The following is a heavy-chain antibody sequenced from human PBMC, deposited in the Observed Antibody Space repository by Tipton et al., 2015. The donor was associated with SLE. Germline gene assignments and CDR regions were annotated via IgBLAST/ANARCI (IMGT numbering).Heavy chain of an antibody. J-gene: IGHJ4*02. V-gene: IGHV4-59*08. CDR3: ARHGGYVPYFDY. Sequence: PGLVKPSQTLSLTCAISGDSVSSNSAAWSWIRQPPGKGLEWIGYIFYSGSTNYNPSLKSRVTISVDTSKNQFSLKLSSMTAADTAVYYCARHGGYVPYFDYWGQGSLVTVFS. D-gene: IGHD5-12*01. CDR2: IFYSGST. CDR1: GDSVSSNSAA.